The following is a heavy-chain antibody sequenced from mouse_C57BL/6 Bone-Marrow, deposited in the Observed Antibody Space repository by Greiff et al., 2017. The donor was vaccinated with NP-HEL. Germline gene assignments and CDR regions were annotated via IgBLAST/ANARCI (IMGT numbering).Heavy chain of an antibody. Sequence: VKLMESGPGLVAPSQSLSITCTVSGFSLTSYGVHWVRQPPGKGLEWLVVIWSDGSPTYNSALKSRLSISQDNSKSQVFLKMNSLQHDDTAMYYFACHQGLRGAMDYWGQGTSVTVSS. J-gene: IGHJ4*01. CDR1: GFSLTSYG. CDR2: IWSDGSP. D-gene: IGHD1-1*01. CDR3: ACHQGLRGAMDY. V-gene: IGHV2-6*03.